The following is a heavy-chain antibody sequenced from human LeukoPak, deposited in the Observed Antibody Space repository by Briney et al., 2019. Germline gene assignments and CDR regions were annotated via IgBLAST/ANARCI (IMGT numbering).Heavy chain of an antibody. V-gene: IGHV4-34*01. J-gene: IGHJ2*01. CDR3: ARDGGIAARPGGWYFDL. Sequence: SETLSLTCAVSGESFSGYFWTWIRQPPGKGLEWIGESNHFGSTDYNPSLKSRVTISVDTSKNQFSLKLSSVTAADTAVYYCARDGGIAARPGGWYFDLWGRGTLVTVSS. CDR1: GESFSGYF. D-gene: IGHD6-6*01. CDR2: SNHFGST.